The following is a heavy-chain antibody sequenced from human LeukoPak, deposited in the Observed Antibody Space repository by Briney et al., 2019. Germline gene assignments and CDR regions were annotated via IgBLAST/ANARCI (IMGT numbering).Heavy chain of an antibody. CDR2: INPNSGGT. V-gene: IGHV1-2*02. J-gene: IGHJ4*02. CDR1: GYTFTGYY. Sequence: ASVKVSCKASGYTFTGYYMHWVRKAPGQGLEWMVWINPNSGGTNYAQKFQGRVTMPRDTSISTAYMELSGLRSDDTAVCYCARASSRGGSGSFVFDYWGQGTLVTVSS. CDR3: ARASSRGGSGSFVFDY. D-gene: IGHD2-15*01.